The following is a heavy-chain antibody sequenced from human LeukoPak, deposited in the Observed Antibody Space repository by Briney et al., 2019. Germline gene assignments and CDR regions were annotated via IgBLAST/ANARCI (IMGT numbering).Heavy chain of an antibody. CDR1: GGTFSSYA. CDR2: IIPIFGTA. D-gene: IGHD6-19*01. J-gene: IGHJ4*02. V-gene: IGHV1-69*05. CDR3: AREEEQWLALGY. Sequence: SVKVSCKASGGTFSSYAISWVRQAPGQGLEWMGGIIPIFGTANYAQKFQGRVTMTRDTSTSTVYMELSSLRSEDTAVYYCAREEEQWLALGYWGQGTLVTVSS.